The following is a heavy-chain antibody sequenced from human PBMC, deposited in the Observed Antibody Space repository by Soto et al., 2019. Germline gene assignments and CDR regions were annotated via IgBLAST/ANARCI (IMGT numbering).Heavy chain of an antibody. Sequence: QVQLVESGGGVVQPGRSLRLSCAASGFTFSNYGMHWVRQAPGKGLEWVAVISYDGSNKYYADSVKGRFTISRDNSKNTRYLQMNGLRAEDTAVYYCATEDDYGHRRKAFDIWGQGTMVTVSS. V-gene: IGHV3-30*03. CDR2: ISYDGSNK. D-gene: IGHD4-17*01. J-gene: IGHJ3*02. CDR1: GFTFSNYG. CDR3: ATEDDYGHRRKAFDI.